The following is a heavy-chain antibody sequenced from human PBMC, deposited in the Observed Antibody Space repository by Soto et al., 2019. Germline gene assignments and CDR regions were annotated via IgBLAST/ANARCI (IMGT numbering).Heavy chain of an antibody. V-gene: IGHV4-61*08. Sequence: SETLSLTCAVSGGSISSGGYSWSWIRQPPGKGLEWIGYIYYGGSINYNPSLKSRVIISVDTAKNQFSLRLSSVSAADTAVYYCTGAYYDVSGYSLDPWGQGTSVTVSS. CDR3: TGAYYDVSGYSLDP. CDR2: IYYGGSI. J-gene: IGHJ5*02. CDR1: GGSISSGGYS. D-gene: IGHD3-22*01.